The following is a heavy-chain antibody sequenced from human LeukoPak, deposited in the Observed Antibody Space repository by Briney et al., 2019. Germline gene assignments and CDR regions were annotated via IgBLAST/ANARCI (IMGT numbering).Heavy chain of an antibody. J-gene: IGHJ4*02. CDR3: ARGLIRGYSSSWYRGYFDY. V-gene: IGHV4-34*01. D-gene: IGHD6-13*01. CDR2: INHSGST. Sequence: PSETLSLTCAVYGGSFSGYYWSWIRQPPGKGLEWIGEINHSGSTNYNPSLKSRVTISVDTSKNQFSLKLSSVTAADTAVYYCARGLIRGYSSSWYRGYFDYWGQGTLVTVSS. CDR1: GGSFSGYY.